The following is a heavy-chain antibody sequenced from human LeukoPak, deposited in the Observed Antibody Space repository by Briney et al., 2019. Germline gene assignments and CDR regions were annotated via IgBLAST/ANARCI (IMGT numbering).Heavy chain of an antibody. CDR2: IYYSGST. CDR1: GGSISSYY. J-gene: IGHJ4*02. Sequence: SETLSLTCTVSGGSISSYYWSWIRQPPGKGLEWIGYIYYSGSTNYNPSLKSRVTISVDTSKNQFSLNLSSVTAADTAVYYCARYDSGYYYYWGQGTLVTVSS. CDR3: ARYDSGYYYY. V-gene: IGHV4-59*08. D-gene: IGHD3-22*01.